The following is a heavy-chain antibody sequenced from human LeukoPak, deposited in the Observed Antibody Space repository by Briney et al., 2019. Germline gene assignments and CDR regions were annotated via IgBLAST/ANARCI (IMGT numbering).Heavy chain of an antibody. CDR3: AREIAAAGTFWFDP. CDR2: IYSGGST. Sequence: PGGSLRLSCAASGFTITAYAMSWVRQSPGKGLEWVSVIYSGGSTYYADSVKGRFTISRDNSKNTLYLQMNSLRAEDTAVYYCAREIAAAGTFWFDPWGQGTLVTVSS. V-gene: IGHV3-66*01. CDR1: GFTITAYA. D-gene: IGHD6-13*01. J-gene: IGHJ5*02.